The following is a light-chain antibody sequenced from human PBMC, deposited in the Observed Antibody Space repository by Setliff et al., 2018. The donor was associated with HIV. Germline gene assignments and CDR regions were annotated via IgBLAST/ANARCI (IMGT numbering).Light chain of an antibody. Sequence: QSVLTQPPSASGTPGQRVTISCSGTSSNIGSRTVNWYQQVPGTAPKLLIFDNNERPSGVPDRFSASKSGTSASLAISGLQSEDEADYYCVVWDDSLNVWQFGGGTK. CDR2: DNN. V-gene: IGLV1-44*01. CDR1: SSNIGSRT. CDR3: VVWDDSLNVWQ. J-gene: IGLJ3*02.